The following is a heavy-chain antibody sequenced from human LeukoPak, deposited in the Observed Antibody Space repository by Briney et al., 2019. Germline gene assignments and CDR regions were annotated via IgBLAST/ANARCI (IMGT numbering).Heavy chain of an antibody. CDR2: IYYSGST. V-gene: IGHV4-31*03. CDR3: AGCIAVAGTSNNHPRLNWSDP. J-gene: IGHJ5*02. D-gene: IGHD6-19*01. Sequence: SETLSLPCTVSGGSISSGGYYWSWIRQHPGKGLEWIGYIYYSGSTYYNPSLKSRVTISVDTSKNQFSLKLSSVTAADTAVYYCAGCIAVAGTSNNHPRLNWSDPWGQGTLVTVSS. CDR1: GGSISSGGYY.